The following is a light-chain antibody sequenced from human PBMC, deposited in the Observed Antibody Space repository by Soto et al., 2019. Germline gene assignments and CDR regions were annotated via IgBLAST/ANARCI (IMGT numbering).Light chain of an antibody. CDR3: SSYTSSSTSWV. V-gene: IGLV2-14*01. J-gene: IGLJ3*02. CDR2: DVS. Sequence: QSALTQPASVSGSPGQSITISCTGTSSDVGGYNYVSWYQQHPGKAPKLMIYDVSNRPSGVSNRFSGSKSGNTASLTISGLQAEDEADYYCSSYTSSSTSWVFVGGTKLTVL. CDR1: SSDVGGYNY.